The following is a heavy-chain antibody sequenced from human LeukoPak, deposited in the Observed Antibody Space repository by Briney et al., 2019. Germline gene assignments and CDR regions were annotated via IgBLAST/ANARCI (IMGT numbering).Heavy chain of an antibody. D-gene: IGHD6-13*01. V-gene: IGHV4-59*08. CDR1: GGSISSYY. Sequence: SETLSLTCTVSGGSISSYYWSWIRQHPRKGLEWLGYIYYSGSTNYNPSLKSRVTISVDTSKNQFSLKLSSVTAADTAVYYCARLVTAAGTTSENYYYYGMDVWGQGTTVTVSS. J-gene: IGHJ6*02. CDR2: IYYSGST. CDR3: ARLVTAAGTTSENYYYYGMDV.